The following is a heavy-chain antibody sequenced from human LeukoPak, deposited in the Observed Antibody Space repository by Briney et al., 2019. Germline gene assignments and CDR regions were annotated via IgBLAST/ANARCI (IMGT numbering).Heavy chain of an antibody. CDR1: GFTFNTYS. CDR2: ISSSGSTI. Sequence: GGSLRLSCTASGFTFNTYSMNWVRQAPGKGLEWVSYISSSGSTIYYADSVKGRFTISRDNAKNSLYLQMNSLRAEDTAVYYCAELGITMIGGVWGKGTTVTISS. D-gene: IGHD3-10*02. J-gene: IGHJ6*04. CDR3: AELGITMIGGV. V-gene: IGHV3-48*04.